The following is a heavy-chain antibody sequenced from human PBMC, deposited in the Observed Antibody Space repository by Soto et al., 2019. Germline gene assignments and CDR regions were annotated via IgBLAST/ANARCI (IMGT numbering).Heavy chain of an antibody. CDR3: ARTPCSSTSCYAGSGYYYYYMDV. CDR1: GYSISSSNW. J-gene: IGHJ6*03. CDR2: IYYRGST. D-gene: IGHD2-2*01. Sequence: PSETLSLTCAVSGYSISSSNWWGWIRQPPGKGLEWIGYIYYRGSTYYNPSLKSRVTMSVDTSKNQFSLKLSSVTAVDTAVYYCARTPCSSTSCYAGSGYYYYYMDVWGKGTTVTVSS. V-gene: IGHV4-28*01.